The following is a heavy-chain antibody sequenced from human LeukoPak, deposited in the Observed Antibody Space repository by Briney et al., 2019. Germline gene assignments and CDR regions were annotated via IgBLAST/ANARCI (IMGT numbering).Heavy chain of an antibody. Sequence: PSETLSLTCSVSGPSMSLNYWSWIRQPPGKGLEWIGNIYYSGSTNYNPSLKSRVTISVDTSKNQFSLRLSSVTATDTAVYYCARGGGYDSGDAFDIWGQGTMVTVSS. D-gene: IGHD5-12*01. V-gene: IGHV4-59*08. CDR3: ARGGGYDSGDAFDI. J-gene: IGHJ3*02. CDR2: IYYSGST. CDR1: GPSMSLNY.